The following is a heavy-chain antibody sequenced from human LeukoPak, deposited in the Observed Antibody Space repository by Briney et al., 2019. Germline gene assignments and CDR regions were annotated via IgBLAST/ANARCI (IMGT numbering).Heavy chain of an antibody. Sequence: GRSLRLSCAASGFTFSSYAMHWVRQAPGKGLEWVAVISYDGSNKYYADSVKGRFTIFRDNSENTLYLQMNSLRAEDTAVYYCAKGLIEMVGGGHVGVYYYFGMDVWGKGTTVTVSS. CDR2: ISYDGSNK. CDR3: AKGLIEMVGGGHVGVYYYFGMDV. D-gene: IGHD3-10*01. CDR1: GFTFSSYA. J-gene: IGHJ6*04. V-gene: IGHV3-30-3*01.